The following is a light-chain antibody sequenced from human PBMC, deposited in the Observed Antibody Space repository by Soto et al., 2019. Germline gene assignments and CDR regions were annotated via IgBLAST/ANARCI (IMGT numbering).Light chain of an antibody. V-gene: IGLV1-51*02. CDR1: SSNIGNNY. J-gene: IGLJ1*01. CDR2: ENN. Sequence: QSVLTQPPSVSAASGQKVTISCSGSSSNIGNNYVSWYQQLPGTAPKLLIYENNKRPSGIPDRFSGSKSGTSATLGITGLQTGDEADYYCGTWDSSLSARYGFGTGTKVTVL. CDR3: GTWDSSLSARYG.